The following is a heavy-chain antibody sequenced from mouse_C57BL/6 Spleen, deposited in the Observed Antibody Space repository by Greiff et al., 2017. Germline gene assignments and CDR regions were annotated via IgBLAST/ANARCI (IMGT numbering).Heavy chain of an antibody. V-gene: IGHV1-52*01. CDR3: ARWGYYGNYVRFDY. CDR2: IDPSDSET. J-gene: IGHJ2*01. CDR1: GYTFTSYW. Sequence: VQLQQPGAELVRPGSSVKLSCKASGYTFTSYWMHWVKQRPIQGLEWIGNIDPSDSETHYNQKFKDKATLTVDKSSSTAYMQLSSLTSEDSAVYYCARWGYYGNYVRFDYWGQGTTLTVSS. D-gene: IGHD2-1*01.